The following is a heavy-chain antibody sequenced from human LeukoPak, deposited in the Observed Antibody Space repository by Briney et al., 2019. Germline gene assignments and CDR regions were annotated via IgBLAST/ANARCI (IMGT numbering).Heavy chain of an antibody. CDR2: IRGSGGST. J-gene: IGHJ4*02. CDR3: AKARSSSWYYFDS. Sequence: GGSLRLSCAASGFTFSDYYMSWVRQAPGKGLEWVSSIRGSGGSTDFADSVKGRFTISKDNSQNTLYLQMDSLRADDTAVYYCAKARSSSWYYFDSWGQGTLVIVSS. V-gene: IGHV3-23*01. D-gene: IGHD6-13*01. CDR1: GFTFSDYY.